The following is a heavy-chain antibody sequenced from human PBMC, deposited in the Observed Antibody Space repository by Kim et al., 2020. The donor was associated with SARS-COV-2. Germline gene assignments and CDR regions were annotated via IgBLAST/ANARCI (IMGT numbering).Heavy chain of an antibody. CDR1: GYTFTSYA. CDR3: ARAPRVTIFGVVDWFDP. J-gene: IGHJ5*02. CDR2: FNTNTGNP. V-gene: IGHV7-4-1*02. Sequence: ASVKVSCKASGYTFTSYAMNWVRQAPGQGLEWMGWFNTNTGNPTYAQGFTGRFVFSLDTSVSTAYLQISSLKAEDTAVYYCARAPRVTIFGVVDWFDPWGQGTLVTVSS. D-gene: IGHD3-3*01.